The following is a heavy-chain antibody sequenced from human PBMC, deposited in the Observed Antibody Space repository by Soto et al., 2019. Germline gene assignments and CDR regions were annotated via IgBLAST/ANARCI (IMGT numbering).Heavy chain of an antibody. CDR2: ISYDGSNK. D-gene: IGHD6-19*01. CDR1: GFTFSSYA. J-gene: IGHJ6*02. Sequence: QVQLVESGGGVVQPGRSLRLSCAASGFTFSSYAMHWVRQAPGKGLEWVAVISYDGSNKYYADSVKGRFTISRDNSKNTLYLQMNSLRAEDTAVYYCARDRNLYSSGWYKGYYYYYGMDVWGQGTTVTVSS. V-gene: IGHV3-30-3*01. CDR3: ARDRNLYSSGWYKGYYYYYGMDV.